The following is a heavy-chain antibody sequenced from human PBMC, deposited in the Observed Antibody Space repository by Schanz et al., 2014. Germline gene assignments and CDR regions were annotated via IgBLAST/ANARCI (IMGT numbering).Heavy chain of an antibody. V-gene: IGHV3-53*01. J-gene: IGHJ4*02. CDR3: VKLPGATGTTSHFDY. D-gene: IGHD1-1*01. CDR1: GFTVNTHY. CDR2: MYINSGST. Sequence: EVQLVESGGGLIQPGGSLRLSCAVSGFTVNTHYMSWVRQAPGKGLEWISSMYINSGSTQYADSVKGRFTISRDNAKYTLYLQMNSLRAEDTAVYYCVKLPGATGTTSHFDYWGQGTLVTVSS.